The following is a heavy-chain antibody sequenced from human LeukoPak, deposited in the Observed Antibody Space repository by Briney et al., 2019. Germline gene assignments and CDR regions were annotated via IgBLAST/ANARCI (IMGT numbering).Heavy chain of an antibody. D-gene: IGHD6-19*01. Sequence: PGGSLRLSCTASGFTFGDYAMSWVRQAPGEGLEWVGFIRSKAYGGTTEYAASVKGRFTISRDDSKSIAYLQMNSLKTEDTAVYYCTREMGSGWDYYYYYSLDVWGQGTTVTVSS. CDR1: GFTFGDYA. J-gene: IGHJ6*02. V-gene: IGHV3-49*04. CDR2: IRSKAYGGTT. CDR3: TREMGSGWDYYYYYSLDV.